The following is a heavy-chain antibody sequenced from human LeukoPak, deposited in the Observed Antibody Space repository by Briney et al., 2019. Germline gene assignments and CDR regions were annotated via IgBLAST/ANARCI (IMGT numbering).Heavy chain of an antibody. CDR2: IYYSGST. Sequence: SETPSLTCTVSGGSISGYYWSWIRQPPGKGLEWIGYIYYSGSTNYNPSLKSRVTISVDTSKNQFSLKLSPVTAADTAVYYCARGCSAGTPHNWFDPWGQGTLVTVSS. D-gene: IGHD6-13*01. CDR1: GGSISGYY. V-gene: IGHV4-59*01. J-gene: IGHJ5*02. CDR3: ARGCSAGTPHNWFDP.